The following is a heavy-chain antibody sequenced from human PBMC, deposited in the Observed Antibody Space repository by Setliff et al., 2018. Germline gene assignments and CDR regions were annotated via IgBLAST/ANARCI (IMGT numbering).Heavy chain of an antibody. J-gene: IGHJ3*02. D-gene: IGHD6-19*01. V-gene: IGHV1-18*01. Sequence: ASVKVSCKASGYTFTSYGISWVRQAPGQGLEWMGWISAYNGNTNYAQKFQGRVTITADESTSTANMELSSLRSEDTAVYYCASPRGAVAGTLDAFDIWGQGTMVTVSS. CDR3: ASPRGAVAGTLDAFDI. CDR2: ISAYNGNT. CDR1: GYTFTSYG.